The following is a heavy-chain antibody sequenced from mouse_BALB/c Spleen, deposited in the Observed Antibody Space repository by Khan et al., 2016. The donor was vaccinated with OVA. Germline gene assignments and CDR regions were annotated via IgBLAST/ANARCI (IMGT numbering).Heavy chain of an antibody. Sequence: QVQLQQSGPGLVQPSQSLSITCTVSGFSLTTYDVHWVRQSPGKGLEWLGVIWSGGSTDYNAPFISRLSISKDSSKSQVFFKMNSLQVNDTAIYYCARNYDYDEGLAYWGQGTLVTVSA. CDR2: IWSGGST. V-gene: IGHV2-2*02. D-gene: IGHD2-4*01. CDR3: ARNYDYDEGLAY. CDR1: GFSLTTYD. J-gene: IGHJ3*01.